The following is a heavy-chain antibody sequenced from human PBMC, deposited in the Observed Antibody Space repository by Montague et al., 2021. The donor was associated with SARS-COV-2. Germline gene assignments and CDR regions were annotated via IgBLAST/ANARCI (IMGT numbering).Heavy chain of an antibody. J-gene: IGHJ4*02. CDR1: GFTFGDYG. Sequence: SLRLSCAASGFTFGDYGMSWVRQAPGKGLEWVSGINWNGGSTGYADSVKGRFTISRDNAKNSLYLQMNSLRAEDTALYYCARGLMMYYDILTGYYTHPLDYWGQGTLVTVPS. CDR2: INWNGGST. CDR3: ARGLMMYYDILTGYYTHPLDY. V-gene: IGHV3-20*04. D-gene: IGHD3-9*01.